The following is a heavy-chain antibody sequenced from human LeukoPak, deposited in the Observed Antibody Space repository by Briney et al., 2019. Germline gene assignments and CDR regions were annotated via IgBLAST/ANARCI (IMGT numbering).Heavy chain of an antibody. D-gene: IGHD4-17*01. V-gene: IGHV4-38-2*02. J-gene: IGHJ4*02. CDR2: IYHSGST. CDR3: ARDPHRNDYGDLEYYFDY. CDR1: GYSISSGYY. Sequence: PSETLSLTCTVSGYSISSGYYWGWIRQPPGKGLEWIGSIYHSGSTYYNPSLKSRVTISVDTSKNQFSLKLSSVTAADTAVYYCARDPHRNDYGDLEYYFDYWGQGTLVTVSS.